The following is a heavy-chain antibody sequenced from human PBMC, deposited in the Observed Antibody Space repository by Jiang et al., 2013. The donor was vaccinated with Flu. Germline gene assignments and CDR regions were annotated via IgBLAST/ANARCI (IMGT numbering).Heavy chain of an antibody. CDR3: ARGGSGNTVFNFDS. V-gene: IGHV6-1*01. CDR1: A. CDR2: TYYRSKWYN. J-gene: IGHJ4*02. D-gene: IGHD1-7*01. Sequence: AWNWIRQSPSRGLEWLGRTYYRSKWYNDYAVSVKSRIIVNPDTSKNQFSLQLNSVTPEDTAVYYCARGGSGNTVFNFDSWGQGTLVTVSS.